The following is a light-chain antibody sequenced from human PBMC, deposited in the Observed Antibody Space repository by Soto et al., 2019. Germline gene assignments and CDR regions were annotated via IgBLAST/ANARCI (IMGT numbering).Light chain of an antibody. J-gene: IGLJ2*01. CDR2: SNN. CDR3: STWDDSLNGTVV. CDR1: RSNIGGNN. V-gene: IGLV1-44*01. Sequence: QSVLTQPPSESGTPGQRVTISCSGSRSNIGGNNVHWYQQLPRTAPTFLIYSNNQRPPVVPKRFSASKSGTSTSLAISGFQSEDEDEYYYSTWDDSLNGTVVFGGGTKVTVL.